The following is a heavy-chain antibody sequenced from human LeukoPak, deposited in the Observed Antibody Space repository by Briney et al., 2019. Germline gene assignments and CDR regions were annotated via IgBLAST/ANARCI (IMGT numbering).Heavy chain of an antibody. Sequence: PGGSLRLSCAAPGFTFSSYSMNWVRQAPGKGLEWVSSISSSSSYIYYADSVKGRFTISRDNAKNSLYLQMNSLRAEDTAVYYCARTDTYSKYYLDYWGQGTLVTVSS. CDR3: ARTDTYSKYYLDY. V-gene: IGHV3-21*01. D-gene: IGHD5-18*01. CDR1: GFTFSSYS. J-gene: IGHJ4*02. CDR2: ISSSSSYI.